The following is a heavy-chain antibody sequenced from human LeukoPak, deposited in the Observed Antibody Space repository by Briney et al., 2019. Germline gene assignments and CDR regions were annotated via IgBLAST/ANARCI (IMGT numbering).Heavy chain of an antibody. Sequence: PGGSLRLSCAAPGFTFSSYAMSWVRQAPGKGLEWVSAISGSGGSTYYADSVKGRFTISRDNSKNTLYLQMNSLRAEDTAVYYCAKGLKYSGSYYMFDYWGQGTLVTVSS. CDR3: AKGLKYSGSYYMFDY. J-gene: IGHJ4*02. CDR1: GFTFSSYA. CDR2: ISGSGGST. D-gene: IGHD1-26*01. V-gene: IGHV3-23*01.